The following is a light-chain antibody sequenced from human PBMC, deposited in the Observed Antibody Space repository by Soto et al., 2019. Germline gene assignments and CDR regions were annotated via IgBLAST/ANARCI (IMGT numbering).Light chain of an antibody. J-gene: IGKJ2*01. CDR2: LGS. V-gene: IGKV2-28*01. Sequence: DIVMTQSPLSLPVTPGEPASFSCRSSQSLLHSNAYNYLDWYLQKPGQSPQLLLYLGSNRASRVPDRFSGSGSGTDFTLNISGVEAEDVGVYYCMQALQTPYTFGQGTKLEIK. CDR1: QSLLHSNAYNY. CDR3: MQALQTPYT.